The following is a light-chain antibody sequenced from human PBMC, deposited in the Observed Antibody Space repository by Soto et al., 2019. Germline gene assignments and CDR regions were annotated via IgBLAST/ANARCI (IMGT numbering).Light chain of an antibody. CDR1: SSDVGAYNY. CDR3: SSYTISRLFV. CDR2: EIY. V-gene: IGLV2-14*01. J-gene: IGLJ1*01. Sequence: QSALTQPASVSGSPGQSITISCTGISSDVGAYNYVSWYQHHPGKAPRLMVYEIYNRPSGVSSRFSGSKSGNTASLTISGLQAEDEADYYCSSYTISRLFVFGTGTKLTVL.